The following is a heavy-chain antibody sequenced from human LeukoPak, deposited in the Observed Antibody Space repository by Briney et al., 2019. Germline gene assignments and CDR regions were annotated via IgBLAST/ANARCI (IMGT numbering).Heavy chain of an antibody. D-gene: IGHD6-13*01. CDR1: GDSISGYY. CDR3: ARGSSWYSPFDY. V-gene: IGHV4-4*07. CDR2: IYSSRSS. Sequence: SETLSLTCTVSGDSISGYYWTWIRQPAGKGLEWIGCIYSSRSSNYNPSLKSRVTMSVDTSKNHFSLNLSSVTAADTAVYHCARGSSWYSPFDYWGQGTLVTVSS. J-gene: IGHJ4*02.